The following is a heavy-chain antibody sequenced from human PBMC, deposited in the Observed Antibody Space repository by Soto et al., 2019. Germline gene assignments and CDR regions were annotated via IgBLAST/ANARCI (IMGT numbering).Heavy chain of an antibody. CDR1: GFTFDDYA. Sequence: GGSLRLSCAASGFTFDDYAMHWVRQAPGKGLEWVSGISWNSGSIGYADSVKGRFTISRDNAKNSLYLQMNSLRAEDTALYYCAILEGSCYSIGGCNYYYYMDVWGKGTTVTVSS. D-gene: IGHD2-15*01. CDR2: ISWNSGSI. J-gene: IGHJ6*03. V-gene: IGHV3-9*01. CDR3: AILEGSCYSIGGCNYYYYMDV.